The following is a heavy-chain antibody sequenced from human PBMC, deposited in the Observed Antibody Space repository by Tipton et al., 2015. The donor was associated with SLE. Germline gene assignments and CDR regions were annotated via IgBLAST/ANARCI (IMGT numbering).Heavy chain of an antibody. Sequence: TLSLTCSVSGGSISTTSYYWGWIRQPPGKGLEWIANIYHDGSTYYNPSLKSRVTISVGTSKNQFSLKLTSVTAADTAVFYCARHRGYFTVSDYIDYWGRGTLVTVSS. D-gene: IGHD2-8*01. J-gene: IGHJ4*02. V-gene: IGHV4-39*07. CDR3: ARHRGYFTVSDYIDY. CDR1: GGSISTTSYY. CDR2: IYHDGST.